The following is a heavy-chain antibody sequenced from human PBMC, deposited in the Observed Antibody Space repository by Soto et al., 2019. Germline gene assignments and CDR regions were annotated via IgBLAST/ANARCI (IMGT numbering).Heavy chain of an antibody. V-gene: IGHV1-18*01. CDR3: ARGFRDDYGDYNHFDS. D-gene: IGHD4-17*01. CDR2: ISAYNGNT. CDR1: GYTFTSYG. Sequence: QVQLVQSGAEVKKPGASVKVSCKASGYTFTSYGISWVRQAPGQGLEWMGWISAYNGNTNYAQKLQGRVTMTTDTSTSTAYMELTSLTSDDTAVYFCARGFRDDYGDYNHFDSWGQGTPVTVSS. J-gene: IGHJ4*02.